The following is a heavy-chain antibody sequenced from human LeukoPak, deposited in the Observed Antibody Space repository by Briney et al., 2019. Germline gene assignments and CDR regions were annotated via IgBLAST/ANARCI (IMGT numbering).Heavy chain of an antibody. J-gene: IGHJ6*03. CDR2: IYYIGST. CDR3: ARGLTGYYRPSYYYYMDV. V-gene: IGHV4-59*01. Sequence: SETLSLTCTVSGASMSSYFWSWIRQPPGKGLEWIGYIYYIGSTNYNPSLKSRVTISVDTSKNQFSLKLSSVTAADTAVYYCARGLTGYYRPSYYYYMDVWGKGTTVTISS. D-gene: IGHD3-9*01. CDR1: GASMSSYF.